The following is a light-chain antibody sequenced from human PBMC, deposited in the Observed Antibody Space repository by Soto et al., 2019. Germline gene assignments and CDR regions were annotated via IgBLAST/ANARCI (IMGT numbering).Light chain of an antibody. V-gene: IGKV3-20*01. CDR3: HQHGGSPET. Sequence: EILMTQSPGTLSLSPGERATLSCRASQSVSSSYLAWYQQKPGQAPRLLIFGASSRATGIPDRFIGSGSGTEFILTISRLEPDDFAIYHCHQHGGSPETFGQGTKVDIK. J-gene: IGKJ1*01. CDR2: GAS. CDR1: QSVSSSY.